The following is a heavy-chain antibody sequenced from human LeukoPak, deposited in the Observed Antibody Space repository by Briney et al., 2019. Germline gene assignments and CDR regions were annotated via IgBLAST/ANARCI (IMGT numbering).Heavy chain of an antibody. CDR2: ISYDGSNK. Sequence: GGSLRLSCAASGFTFSSYAMHWVRQDPGKGLEWVAVISYDGSNKYYADSVKGRFTISRDNSKNTLYLQMNSLRAEDTAVYYCARDFVAVAGTEGFDYWGQGTLVTVSS. V-gene: IGHV3-30-3*01. CDR3: ARDFVAVAGTEGFDY. CDR1: GFTFSSYA. J-gene: IGHJ4*02. D-gene: IGHD6-19*01.